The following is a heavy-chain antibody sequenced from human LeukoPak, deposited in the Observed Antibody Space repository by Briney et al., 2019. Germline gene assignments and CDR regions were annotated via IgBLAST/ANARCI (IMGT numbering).Heavy chain of an antibody. Sequence: ASVKVSCKASGYTFTGYYMHWVRQAPGQGLEWMGRINPNSGGTNYAQKFQGRVTMTRDTSISTAFMELSRLRSDDTAVYYCARARLAVAGGTSYYFDYWGQGTLVTVSP. CDR1: GYTFTGYY. J-gene: IGHJ4*02. CDR3: ARARLAVAGGTSYYFDY. CDR2: INPNSGGT. V-gene: IGHV1-2*06. D-gene: IGHD6-19*01.